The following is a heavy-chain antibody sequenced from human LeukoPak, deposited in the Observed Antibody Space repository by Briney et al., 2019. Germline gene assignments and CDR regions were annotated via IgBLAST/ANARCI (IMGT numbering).Heavy chain of an antibody. Sequence: PGGSLRLSCAASGFTFSNYWMHWVRQAPGKGLVWVSRINPDGSTTTYADSVKGRFTISRDNSKNTLYLQMNSLRAEDTAVYYCAKLRGGDCFDYWGQGTLVTVSS. CDR3: AKLRGGDCFDY. D-gene: IGHD2-21*01. CDR2: INPDGSTT. J-gene: IGHJ4*02. V-gene: IGHV3-74*01. CDR1: GFTFSNYW.